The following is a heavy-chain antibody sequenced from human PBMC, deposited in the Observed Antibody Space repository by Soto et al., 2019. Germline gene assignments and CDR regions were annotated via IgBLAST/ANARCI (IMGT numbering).Heavy chain of an antibody. Sequence: QITLRESGPSLVKPTETLTLTCTFSGFSLTTTGVGVGWIRQPPGKALEWLAVVFRDGGERYSPSLKSRVTITKDTSKDQVVFTMTNMDPADTATYYCTQVYGSGSWGWYFHSWGQGTLVTVSS. J-gene: IGHJ4*02. CDR3: TQVYGSGSWGWYFHS. CDR1: GFSLTTTGVG. V-gene: IGHV2-5*02. CDR2: VFRDGGE. D-gene: IGHD1-26*01.